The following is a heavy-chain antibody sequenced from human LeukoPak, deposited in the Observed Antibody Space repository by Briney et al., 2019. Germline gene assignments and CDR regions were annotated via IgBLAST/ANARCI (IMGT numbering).Heavy chain of an antibody. Sequence: SETLSLTCTVSGGFISSYYWSWIRQSPGKGLEWIGYIHYSGRTNYNPSLKSRVTMSVDTSKNQLSLELSSVTAADTAIYYCATRGPTMTTYYGKDVWGQGTTVTVSS. CDR1: GGFISSYY. J-gene: IGHJ6*02. CDR2: IHYSGRT. V-gene: IGHV4-59*08. CDR3: ATRGPTMTTYYGKDV. D-gene: IGHD3-22*01.